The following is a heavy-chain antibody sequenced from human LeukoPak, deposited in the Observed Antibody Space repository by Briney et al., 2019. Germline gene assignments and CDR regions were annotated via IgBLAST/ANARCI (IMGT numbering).Heavy chain of an antibody. V-gene: IGHV3-21*01. D-gene: IGHD4-23*01. Sequence: GGSLRLSCAASGFTFSSCSMNWVRQAPGEGLEWVSSISGRSSYIYYVDSVKGRFTISRDNAKNSLHLQMNSLRAEDTAVYYCARDIYGGNWPNDYWGQGTLVTVSS. J-gene: IGHJ4*02. CDR3: ARDIYGGNWPNDY. CDR2: ISGRSSYI. CDR1: GFTFSSCS.